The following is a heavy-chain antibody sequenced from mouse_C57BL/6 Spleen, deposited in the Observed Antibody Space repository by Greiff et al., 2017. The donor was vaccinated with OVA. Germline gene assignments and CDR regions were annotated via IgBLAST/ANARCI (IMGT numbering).Heavy chain of an antibody. Sequence: VQLQQSGPGLVQPSQSLSITCTVSGFSLTSYGVHWVRQSPGKGLEWMGVIWSGGSTDYNAAFISRLSISKDNSKSQVFFKMNSLQADDTAIYYCARSPSDSSGYSYAMDYWGQGTSVTVSS. CDR1: GFSLTSYG. CDR3: ARSPSDSSGYSYAMDY. D-gene: IGHD3-2*02. V-gene: IGHV2-2*01. CDR2: IWSGGST. J-gene: IGHJ4*01.